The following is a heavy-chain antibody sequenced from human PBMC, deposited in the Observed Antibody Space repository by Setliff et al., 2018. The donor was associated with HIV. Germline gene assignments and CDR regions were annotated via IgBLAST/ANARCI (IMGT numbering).Heavy chain of an antibody. Sequence: PSETLSLTCAVSGSSISTSYWWGWIRQPPGKGLEWIGYIYHSGSTYYNPSLKSRVTLSVDTSKNQFSLQLTSVTAVDTAVYYCARDRMPMASWVPDKWGQGTLVTVSS. CDR1: GSSISTSYW. D-gene: IGHD2-2*01. CDR2: IYHSGST. V-gene: IGHV4-28*03. CDR3: ARDRMPMASWVPDK. J-gene: IGHJ4*02.